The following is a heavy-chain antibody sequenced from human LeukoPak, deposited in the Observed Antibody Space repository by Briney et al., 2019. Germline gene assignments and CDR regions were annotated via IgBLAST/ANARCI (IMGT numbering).Heavy chain of an antibody. D-gene: IGHD3-10*01. CDR3: AHLYGSGSSLNY. J-gene: IGHJ4*02. V-gene: IGHV2-5*02. Sequence: SGPTLVKPTQTLTLTCTFSGFSLSTSGVGVGWIRQPPGKALEWLALIYWDDDKRYSPSLKSRLTITRDTSKNQVVLTMTNMDPVDTATYYCAHLYGSGSSLNYWGQGTLVTVSS. CDR1: GFSLSTSGVG. CDR2: IYWDDDK.